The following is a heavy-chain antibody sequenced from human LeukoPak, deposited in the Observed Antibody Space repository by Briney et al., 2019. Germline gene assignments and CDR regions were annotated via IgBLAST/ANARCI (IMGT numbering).Heavy chain of an antibody. V-gene: IGHV4-4*07. D-gene: IGHD3-10*01. Sequence: PSETLSLTCTVSGYSISSGYYWGWMRQPAGKGLEWIGRIYTSGSTNYNPSLKSRVTMSVDTSKNQFSLKLSSVTAADTAVYYCARGQYYYGSGSYYGWFDPWGQGTLVTVSS. CDR2: IYTSGST. J-gene: IGHJ5*02. CDR1: GYSISSGYY. CDR3: ARGQYYYGSGSYYGWFDP.